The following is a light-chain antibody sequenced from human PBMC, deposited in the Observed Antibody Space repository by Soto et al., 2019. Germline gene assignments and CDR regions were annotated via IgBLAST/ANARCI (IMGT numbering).Light chain of an antibody. CDR3: NSYTSSSARWV. V-gene: IGLV2-14*01. CDR1: SSDVGGYNY. J-gene: IGLJ3*02. Sequence: QSALTQPASVSGSPGQSISISCTGTSSDVGGYNYVSWYQQHPGKAPKLMIYEVSHRPSGVSNRFSGSKSGNTASLTISGLHAEDEADYYCNSYTSSSARWVFGGGTKVTVL. CDR2: EVS.